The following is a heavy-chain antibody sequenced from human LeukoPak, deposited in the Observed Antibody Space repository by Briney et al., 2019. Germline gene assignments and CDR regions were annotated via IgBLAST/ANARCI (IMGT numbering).Heavy chain of an antibody. CDR3: ARASRQWLARWSDLDAFDI. CDR2: IYTSGST. CDR1: GGSISSGGYY. J-gene: IGHJ3*02. Sequence: SETLSLTCTVSGGSISSGGYYWSWIRQHPGKGLEWIGRIYTSGSTNYNPSLKSRVTMSVDTSKNQFSLKLSSVTAADTAVYYCARASRQWLARWSDLDAFDIWGQGTMVTVSS. D-gene: IGHD6-19*01. V-gene: IGHV4-61*02.